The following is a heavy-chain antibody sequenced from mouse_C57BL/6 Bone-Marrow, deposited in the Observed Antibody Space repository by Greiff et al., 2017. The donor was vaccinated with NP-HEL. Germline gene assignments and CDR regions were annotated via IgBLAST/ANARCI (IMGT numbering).Heavy chain of an antibody. CDR3: ARSGIYYYGSSRVYAMDY. Sequence: QVQLQQSGAELVKPGASVKISCKASGYAFSSYWMNWVKQRPGKGLEWIGQIYPGDGDTNYNGKFKGKATLTADKSSSTAYMQLSSLTSEDSAVYFCARSGIYYYGSSRVYAMDYWGQGTSVTVSS. CDR2: IYPGDGDT. D-gene: IGHD1-1*01. V-gene: IGHV1-80*01. J-gene: IGHJ4*01. CDR1: GYAFSSYW.